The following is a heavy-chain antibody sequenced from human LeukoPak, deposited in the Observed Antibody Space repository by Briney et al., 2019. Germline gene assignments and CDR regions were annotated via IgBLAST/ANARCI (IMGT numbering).Heavy chain of an antibody. D-gene: IGHD1-26*01. V-gene: IGHV4-59*01. J-gene: IGHJ4*02. CDR2: VHYSGST. CDR3: ARERWEQCYFDY. Sequence: PSETLSLTCTVSGGSISSYYWSWIRQPPGKGLEWIGYVHYSGSTNYNPSLKSRVTISVDTSKNQFSLKLSSVTAADTAVYYCARERWEQCYFDYWAQGTLVTVSS. CDR1: GGSISSYY.